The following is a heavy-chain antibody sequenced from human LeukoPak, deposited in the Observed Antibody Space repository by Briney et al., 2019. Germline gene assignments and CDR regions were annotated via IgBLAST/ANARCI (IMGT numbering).Heavy chain of an antibody. J-gene: IGHJ4*02. V-gene: IGHV7-4-1*02. D-gene: IGHD3-9*01. CDR1: GYTFTSYA. Sequence: ASVKVSCKASGYTFTSYAMNWVRQAPGQGLEWMGWINTNTGNPTYAQGFTGRFVFSLDTSVSTAYLQISSLKAEDTAVYYCARDHTYYDILTGSEERNFDYWGQGTLVTVSS. CDR3: ARDHTYYDILTGSEERNFDY. CDR2: INTNTGNP.